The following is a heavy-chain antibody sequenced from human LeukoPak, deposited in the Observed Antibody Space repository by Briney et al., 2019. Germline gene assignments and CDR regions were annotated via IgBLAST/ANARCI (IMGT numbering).Heavy chain of an antibody. V-gene: IGHV6-1*01. CDR3: ARGGIGYCSTSSCYFDS. CDR2: TYYRSKWSY. J-gene: IGHJ4*02. D-gene: IGHD2-2*01. Sequence: SQTLSLTCAISGDSVPTNSGAWNWIRQSPSRGLEWLGRTYYRSKWSYDYAVSMTSRITINPDTSKNQFSLQLNSVTPEDTAVYYCARGGIGYCSTSSCYFDSWGQGTLVTVSS. CDR1: GDSVPTNSGA.